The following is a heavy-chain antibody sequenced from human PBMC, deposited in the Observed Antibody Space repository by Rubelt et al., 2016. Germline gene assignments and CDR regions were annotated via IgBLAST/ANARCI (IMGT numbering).Heavy chain of an antibody. CDR2: IYSGGST. V-gene: IGHV3-53*01. J-gene: IGHJ4*02. D-gene: IGHD3-10*01. CDR3: ARVMVRGVIGY. Sequence: SSYAMSWVRQAPGKGLEWVSVIYSGGSTYYADSVEGRFTISRDNSKNTLYLQMNSLRAEDTAVYYCARVMVRGVIGYWGQGTLVTVSS. CDR1: SSYA.